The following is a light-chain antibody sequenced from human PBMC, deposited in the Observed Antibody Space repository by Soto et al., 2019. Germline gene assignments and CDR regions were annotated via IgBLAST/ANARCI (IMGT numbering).Light chain of an antibody. CDR1: QSILFNSNNRNY. V-gene: IGKV4-1*01. CDR3: QQYYSTPRT. J-gene: IGKJ4*01. CDR2: WAS. Sequence: DIVMTQSPDSLAVSLGERATINCKSSQSILFNSNNRNYLAWYQQKPGQPPKLLIYWASTRESGVPDRFSGSGSGTDFTLNISRLQAEDVAVYYGQQYYSTPRTFGGGTKVEIK.